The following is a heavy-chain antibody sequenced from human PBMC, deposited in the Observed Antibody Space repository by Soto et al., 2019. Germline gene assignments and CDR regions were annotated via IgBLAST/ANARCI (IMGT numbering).Heavy chain of an antibody. J-gene: IGHJ4*02. V-gene: IGHV3-21*04. Sequence: GGSLRLSCAASGFTFSSYSMNWVRQAPGKGLEWVSSISSSSSCTYYADSVKGRFTISRDNSKNTLYLQMNSLRAEDTAVYYCAKDMAAADWGQGTLVTVSS. CDR3: AKDMAAAD. CDR2: ISSSSSCT. CDR1: GFTFSSYS. D-gene: IGHD6-13*01.